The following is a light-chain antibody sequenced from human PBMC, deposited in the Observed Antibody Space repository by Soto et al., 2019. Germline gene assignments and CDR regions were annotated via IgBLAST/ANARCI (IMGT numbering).Light chain of an antibody. V-gene: IGLV2-14*01. CDR2: EVS. CDR1: SSDVGGYNY. J-gene: IGLJ2*01. CDR3: SSYISSSTLHVV. Sequence: QSVLTQPASVSGSPGQSITISCSGTSSDVGGYNYVSWYQQHPRKAPKLMIYEVSNRPSGVSNRFSGSKSGNTASLTISGLQAEDEDDYYCSSYISSSTLHVVFGGGTKLTVL.